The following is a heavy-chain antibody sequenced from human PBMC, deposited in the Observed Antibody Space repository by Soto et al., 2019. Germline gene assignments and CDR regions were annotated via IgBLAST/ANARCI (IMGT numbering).Heavy chain of an antibody. Sequence: QGQLVESGGGVVQPGRSLRLSCEASGFTFSKYGMQWVRQAPGKGLEWVAVISYDGYLIYYVDSVKGRFTVARDKSKNTMFLEMNSLRVEDTAVYFCAKDFKVSGSHYGTLNYYYGMDVWGQGTTVTVSS. CDR1: GFTFSKYG. J-gene: IGHJ6*02. CDR2: ISYDGYLI. CDR3: AKDFKVSGSHYGTLNYYYGMDV. D-gene: IGHD3-10*01. V-gene: IGHV3-30*18.